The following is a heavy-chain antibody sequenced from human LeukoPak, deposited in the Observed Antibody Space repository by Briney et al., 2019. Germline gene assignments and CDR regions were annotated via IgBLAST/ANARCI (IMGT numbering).Heavy chain of an antibody. Sequence: SETLSLTCTVSGCSVRSRYSYGGWIRQPPGKWLEWIGSIYDSGSTYYNPSLKSRVTIFVDTSKNQFSLKLNSVTAADTAVYYCARHYGPWGQGTLVTVSS. V-gene: IGHV4-39*01. J-gene: IGHJ5*02. D-gene: IGHD3-10*01. CDR3: ARHYGP. CDR2: IYDSGST. CDR1: GCSVRSRYSY.